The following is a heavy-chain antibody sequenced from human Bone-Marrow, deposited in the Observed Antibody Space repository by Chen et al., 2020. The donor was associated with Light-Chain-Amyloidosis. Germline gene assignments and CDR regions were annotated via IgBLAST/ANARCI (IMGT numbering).Heavy chain of an antibody. CDR2: IDWDGDK. CDR1: GFSLSSNGMR. D-gene: IGHD3-9*01. CDR3: ARMSFFETSDALDV. V-gene: IGHV2-70*04. J-gene: IGHJ3*01. Sequence: QVTVKESGPALVKPTQTLTLTCTFSGFSLSSNGMRLNWIRQPPGKALEWLARIDWDGDKYYTPSLETRLTISKDPSKNQVVLTMXNMDPVDTATYYCARMSFFETSDALDVWGQGTMITVSS.